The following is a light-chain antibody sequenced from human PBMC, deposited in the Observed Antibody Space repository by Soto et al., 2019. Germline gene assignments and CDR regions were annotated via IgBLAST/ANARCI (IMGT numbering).Light chain of an antibody. V-gene: IGKV1-5*01. Sequence: DIQITQSPSTLSASVVDRVTITCRASQSISNWLAWYQQKPGKAPKLLIYDASSLESGVPSRFSGGGFGTEFTLTISSLQPDDFGTYYCQQYNSYSTFGQGTKVDI. J-gene: IGKJ1*01. CDR2: DAS. CDR3: QQYNSYST. CDR1: QSISNW.